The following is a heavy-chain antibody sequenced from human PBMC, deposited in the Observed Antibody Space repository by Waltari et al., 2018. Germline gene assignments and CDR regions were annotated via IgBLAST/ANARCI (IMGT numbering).Heavy chain of an antibody. J-gene: IGHJ6*02. V-gene: IGHV4-34*01. CDR2: INHSGRT. D-gene: IGHD1-26*01. CDR3: ASFPRYSGSYYGYYYYGMDV. Sequence: QVQLQQWGAGLLKPSETLSLTCAVYGGSFSGYYWSWIRQPPGKGLEWIGEINHSGRTNYNPSLKSRVTISVDTSKNQFSLKLSSVTAADTAVYYCASFPRYSGSYYGYYYYGMDVWGQGTTVIVSS. CDR1: GGSFSGYY.